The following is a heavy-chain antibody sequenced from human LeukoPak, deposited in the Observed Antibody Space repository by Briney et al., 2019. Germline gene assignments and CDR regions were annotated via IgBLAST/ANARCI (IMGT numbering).Heavy chain of an antibody. J-gene: IGHJ4*02. Sequence: GGSLRLSCAASGFTFSSYAMSWVRQAPGEGLEWVSAISGSGGSTYYADSVKGRFTISRDNSKNTLYLQMNSLKTEDTAIYYYTRNWADGGSCYGDYWDQGPLVTVSS. CDR3: TRNWADGGSCYGDY. D-gene: IGHD3-22*01. CDR1: GFTFSSYA. CDR2: ISGSGGST. V-gene: IGHV3-23*01.